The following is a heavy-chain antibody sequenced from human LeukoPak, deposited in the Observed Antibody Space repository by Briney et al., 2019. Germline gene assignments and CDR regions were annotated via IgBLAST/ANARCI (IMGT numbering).Heavy chain of an antibody. CDR3: AKGGSRGTYYFDY. D-gene: IGHD6-19*01. J-gene: IGHJ4*02. CDR2: ILFDACNK. V-gene: IGHV3-30*02. CDR1: GFTFNNYS. Sequence: PGGSLRLSCAASGFTFNNYSINWVRQAPGKGLEWVTFILFDACNKYYADSVKGRFTISRDDSKNTVYLQMSSLRPEDTAVYYCAKGGSRGTYYFDYWGQGTLVTVSS.